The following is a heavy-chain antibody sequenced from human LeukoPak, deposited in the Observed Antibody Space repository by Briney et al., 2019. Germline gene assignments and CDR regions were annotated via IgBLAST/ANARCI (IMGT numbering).Heavy chain of an antibody. V-gene: IGHV1-18*01. Sequence: ASVKVSCKASGYIFTTYGISWVRQAPGQGLEWMGWISAYSGKTNYTQKLQGRVTMTTDTSTSTAYMELRSLRSDDTAVYYCVTVGGTTYFDHWGQGTLVTVPS. CDR3: VTVGGTTYFDH. CDR2: ISAYSGKT. D-gene: IGHD1-7*01. J-gene: IGHJ4*02. CDR1: GYIFTTYG.